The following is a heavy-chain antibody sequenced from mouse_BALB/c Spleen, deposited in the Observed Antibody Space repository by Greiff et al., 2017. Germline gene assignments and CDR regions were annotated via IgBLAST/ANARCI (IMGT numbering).Heavy chain of an antibody. Sequence: EVQVVESGGGLVKPGGSLKLSCAASGFAFSSYDMSWVRQTPEKRLEWVAYISSGGGSTYYPDTVKGRFTISRDNAKNTLYLQMSSLKSEDTAMYYCARRGGNYAMDYWGQGTSVTVSS. CDR1: GFAFSSYD. V-gene: IGHV5-12-1*01. CDR2: ISSGGGST. CDR3: ARRGGNYAMDY. J-gene: IGHJ4*01.